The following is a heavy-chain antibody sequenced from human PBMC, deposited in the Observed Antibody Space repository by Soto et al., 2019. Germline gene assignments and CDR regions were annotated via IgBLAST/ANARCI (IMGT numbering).Heavy chain of an antibody. CDR3: AKDAPTMIVVVTLSYFDY. CDR2: ISGSGGST. CDR1: GFTFSSYA. V-gene: IGHV3-23*01. D-gene: IGHD3-22*01. J-gene: IGHJ4*02. Sequence: VGSLRLSCAASGFTFSSYAMSWVRQAPGKGLEWVSAISGSGGSTYYADSVKGRFTISRDNSKNTLYLQMNSLRAEDTAVYYCAKDAPTMIVVVTLSYFDYWGQGTLVNVSS.